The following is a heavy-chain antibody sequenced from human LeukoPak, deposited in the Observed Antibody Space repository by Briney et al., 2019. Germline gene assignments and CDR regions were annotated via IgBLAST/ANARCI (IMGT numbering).Heavy chain of an antibody. CDR1: GFTFSSHE. J-gene: IGHJ4*02. CDR2: ISSSGSTI. V-gene: IGHV3-48*03. CDR3: ARGRSGSQENFFDY. Sequence: GGSLRLSCAASGFTFSSHEMNWVRQAPGKGLEWVSYISSSGSTIYYADFVKGRFTISRDNSKNTLYLQMNSLRAEDTAVYYCARGRSGSQENFFDYWGQGTLVTVSS. D-gene: IGHD1-26*01.